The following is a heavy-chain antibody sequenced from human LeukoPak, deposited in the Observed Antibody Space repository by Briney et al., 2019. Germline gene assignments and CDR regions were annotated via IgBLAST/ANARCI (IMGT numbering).Heavy chain of an antibody. V-gene: IGHV4-39*01. CDR2: IYYSGST. CDR3: ARHGLSSGWYGFDY. CDR1: GGSFSSYY. D-gene: IGHD6-19*01. Sequence: PSETLSLTCAVYGGSFSSYYWGWIRQPPGKGLEWIGSIYYSGSTYYNPSLKSRVTISVDTSKNQFSLKLSSVTAADTAVYYCARHGLSSGWYGFDYWGQGTLVTVSS. J-gene: IGHJ4*02.